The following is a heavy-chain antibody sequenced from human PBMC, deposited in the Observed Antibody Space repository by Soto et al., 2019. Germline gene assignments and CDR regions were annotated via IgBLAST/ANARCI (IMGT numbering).Heavy chain of an antibody. Sequence: EVQLLESGGQLVQPGGSLRLSCAASGFTFNTYTMNWVRQAPGKGLEWVSGIYGDGRGTHYADSVKGRFTISRDKSKNMLYLQMNSLRSEDTAVYYCANDRHPDGIWTVDFCGQGTLVTVSS. J-gene: IGHJ4*02. CDR1: GFTFNTYT. V-gene: IGHV3-23*01. CDR2: IYGDGRGT. CDR3: ANDRHPDGIWTVDF. D-gene: IGHD3-9*01.